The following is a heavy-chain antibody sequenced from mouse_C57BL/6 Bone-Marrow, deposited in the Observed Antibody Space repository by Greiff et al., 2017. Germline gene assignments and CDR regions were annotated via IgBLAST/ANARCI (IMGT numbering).Heavy chain of an antibody. Sequence: VQLQQPGAELVMPGASVKLSCKASGYTFTSYWMHWVKQRPGQGLEWIGEIDPSDSYTNYNQKFKGKSTLTVDKSSSTAYMQLSSLPSADSAVYYCAREGLRFYWYFDVWGTGTTVTVSS. CDR3: AREGLRFYWYFDV. CDR2: IDPSDSYT. J-gene: IGHJ1*03. CDR1: GYTFTSYW. V-gene: IGHV1-69*01. D-gene: IGHD2-2*01.